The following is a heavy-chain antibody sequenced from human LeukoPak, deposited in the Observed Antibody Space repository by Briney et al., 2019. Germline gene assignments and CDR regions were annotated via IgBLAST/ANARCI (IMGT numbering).Heavy chain of an antibody. CDR3: AKDPFAFRLGAFDS. D-gene: IGHD3-16*01. V-gene: IGHV3-23*01. CDR1: GFSFSSSA. J-gene: IGHJ3*01. Sequence: GGSLRLSCEASGFSFSSSAMTWVRQSPGTGLECISYISGSGRTADYADSVKGRFTISRDNSKNTVYLRMDSLRAEDSAIYYCAKDPFAFRLGAFDSWGQGTMVTVSS. CDR2: ISGSGRTA.